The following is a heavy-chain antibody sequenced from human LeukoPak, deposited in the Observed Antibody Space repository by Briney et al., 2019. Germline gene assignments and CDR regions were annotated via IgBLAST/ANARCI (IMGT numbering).Heavy chain of an antibody. J-gene: IGHJ4*02. CDR3: AREKTGAGLDY. CDR1: GFTVSSNY. CDR2: IYSGGST. V-gene: IGHV3-66*02. Sequence: GGSLRLSCAASGFTVSSNYMSWVRQAPGKGLEWVSVIYSGGSTYYADSVKGRFTISRDNSKNTLYLQKNSLRAEDTAVYYCAREKTGAGLDYWGQGTLVTVSS.